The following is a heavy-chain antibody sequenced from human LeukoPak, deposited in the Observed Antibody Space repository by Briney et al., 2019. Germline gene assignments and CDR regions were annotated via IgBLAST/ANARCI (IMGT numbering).Heavy chain of an antibody. Sequence: SETLSLTCAVYGGSFSGYFWIWIRQPPGKGLEWIGEINDSGSTNYNPSLKSRVTMSVDTSKNQFSLKLSSVTAADTAVYCCAREVAVAKRGDYFDYWGQGTLVSVSS. CDR2: INDSGST. CDR3: AREVAVAKRGDYFDY. J-gene: IGHJ4*02. V-gene: IGHV4-34*01. D-gene: IGHD6-19*01. CDR1: GGSFSGYF.